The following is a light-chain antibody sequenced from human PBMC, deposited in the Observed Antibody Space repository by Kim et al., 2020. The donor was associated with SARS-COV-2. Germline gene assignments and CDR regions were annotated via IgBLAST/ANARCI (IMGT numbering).Light chain of an antibody. CDR1: SLRTYY. Sequence: SSELTLDPAVSVALGQTVSFTCQGDSLRTYYAGWYQQKPGQAPVLVIYGKNNRPSGIPDRFSGSSSGDTASLTITGAQAEDEADYYCNSRDSSGNLYVFG. V-gene: IGLV3-19*01. CDR3: NSRDSSGNLYV. CDR2: GKN. J-gene: IGLJ1*01.